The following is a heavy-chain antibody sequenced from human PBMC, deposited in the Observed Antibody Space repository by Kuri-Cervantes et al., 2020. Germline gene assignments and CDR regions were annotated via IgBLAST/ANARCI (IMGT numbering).Heavy chain of an antibody. CDR1: GFTFGDYA. D-gene: IGHD4-17*01. Sequence: GSLRLSCTASGFTFGDYAMSWVRQAPGKGLEWIGSASHSDNTLYNPPLKSRVTILIDTSKNQFSLKLSSVTAADTALYYCARHGDYRFDPWGQGVLVTVSS. CDR2: ASHSDNT. J-gene: IGHJ5*02. CDR3: ARHGDYRFDP. V-gene: IGHV4-38-2*02.